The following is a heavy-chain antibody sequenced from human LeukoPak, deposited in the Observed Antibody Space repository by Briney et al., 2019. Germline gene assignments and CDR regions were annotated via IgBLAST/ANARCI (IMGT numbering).Heavy chain of an antibody. V-gene: IGHV1-3*01. J-gene: IGHJ4*02. CDR3: ARRELGILTGYYPFDY. CDR1: GYTFTSYG. Sequence: ASVKVSCKASGYTFTSYGISWVRQAPGQRLEWMGWINAGNGNTKYSQKFQGRVTITRDTSASTAYMELSSLRSEDTAVYYCARRELGILTGYYPFDYWGQGTLVTVSS. CDR2: INAGNGNT. D-gene: IGHD3-9*01.